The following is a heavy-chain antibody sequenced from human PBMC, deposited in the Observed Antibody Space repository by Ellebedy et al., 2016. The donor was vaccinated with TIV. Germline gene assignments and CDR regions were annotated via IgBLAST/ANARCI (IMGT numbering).Heavy chain of an antibody. CDR2: ISYDGSNK. V-gene: IGHV3-30*18. Sequence: GGSLRLXCAASGFTFSSYGMHWVRQAPGKGLEWVAVISYDGSNKYYADSVKGRFTISRDNSKNTLYLQMNSLRAEDTAVYYCAKEYYDSSGATDYWGQGTLVTVSS. J-gene: IGHJ4*02. CDR1: GFTFSSYG. CDR3: AKEYYDSSGATDY. D-gene: IGHD3-22*01.